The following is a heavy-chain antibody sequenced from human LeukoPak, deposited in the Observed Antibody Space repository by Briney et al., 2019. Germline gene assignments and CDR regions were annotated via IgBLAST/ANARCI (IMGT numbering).Heavy chain of an antibody. V-gene: IGHV4-34*01. Sequence: SETLSLTCAVYGGSFSGYYWSWIRQPPGKGLEWIGEINHSGSTNYNPSLKSRVTISVDTSKNQFSLKLSSVTAADTAVYYCARLRYYYDSSAFDLWGQGTLVTVSS. CDR1: GGSFSGYY. CDR2: INHSGST. D-gene: IGHD3-22*01. J-gene: IGHJ5*02. CDR3: ARLRYYYDSSAFDL.